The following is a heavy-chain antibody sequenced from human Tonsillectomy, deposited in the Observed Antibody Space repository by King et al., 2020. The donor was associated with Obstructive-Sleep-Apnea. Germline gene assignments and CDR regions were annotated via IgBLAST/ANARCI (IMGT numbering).Heavy chain of an antibody. CDR2: IYYSGNT. CDR3: ARLSSGWGFDY. V-gene: IGHV4-30-4*01. J-gene: IGHJ4*02. Sequence: VQLQESGPGLVKPSQTLSLTCTVSGGSISSADYYWSWIRQPPGKGLEWIGYIYYSGNTFYNSSLKSRVTISVDTSKNQFSLQLSSVTAADTAVYSCARLSSGWGFDYWGQGTLVTVSS. CDR1: GGSISSADYY. D-gene: IGHD6-19*01.